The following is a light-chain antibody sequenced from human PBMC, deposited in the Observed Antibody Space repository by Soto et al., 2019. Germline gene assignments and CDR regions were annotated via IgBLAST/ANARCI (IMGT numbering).Light chain of an antibody. Sequence: EIVLTQSPGALSLTPGERATLSCRASQRVSSSNLAWYQQKPGQPPRLLIYGASSRATGVPDRFSGSGSGTDFTLTINRLEPEDFAVYFCQQYGSSPLTFGGGTKVEIK. CDR1: QRVSSSN. CDR3: QQYGSSPLT. V-gene: IGKV3-20*01. CDR2: GAS. J-gene: IGKJ4*01.